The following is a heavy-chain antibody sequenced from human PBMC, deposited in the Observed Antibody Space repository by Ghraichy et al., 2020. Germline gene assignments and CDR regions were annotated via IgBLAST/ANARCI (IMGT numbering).Heavy chain of an antibody. V-gene: IGHV4-59*08. CDR2: IYYSGST. J-gene: IGHJ6*02. CDR3: ARHRRAVAGFPGYYYGMDV. D-gene: IGHD6-19*01. Sequence: SETLSLTCTVSGGSISSYYWSWIRQPPGKGLEWIGYIYYSGSTNYNPSLKSRVTISVDTSKNQFSLKLSSVTAADTAVYYCARHRRAVAGFPGYYYGMDVWGQGTTVTVSS. CDR1: GGSISSYY.